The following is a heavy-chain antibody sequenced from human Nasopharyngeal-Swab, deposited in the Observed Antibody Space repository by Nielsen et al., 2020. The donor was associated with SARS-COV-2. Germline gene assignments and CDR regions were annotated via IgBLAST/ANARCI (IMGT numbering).Heavy chain of an antibody. CDR1: GYTFTSYY. CDR3: ARLSYGDDKKDPYYYYYGMDV. CDR2: IKSSGGTT. V-gene: IGHV1-46*01. J-gene: IGHJ6*02. D-gene: IGHD4-17*01. Sequence: ASVKVSCKASGYTFTSYYMHWVRQAPGQGLEWMGIIKSSGGTTRYAQKFQGRVTITADESTSTAYMELSSLRSEDTAVYYCARLSYGDDKKDPYYYYYGMDVWGQGTTVTVSS.